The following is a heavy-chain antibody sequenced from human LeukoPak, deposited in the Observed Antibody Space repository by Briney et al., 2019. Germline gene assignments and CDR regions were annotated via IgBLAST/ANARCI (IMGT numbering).Heavy chain of an antibody. V-gene: IGHV4-59*08. Sequence: SETLSLTCTVSGGSISSYYWSWIRQPPGKGLEWIGYIYYSGSTNYNPSLKSRVTISVDTSKNQFSLKLSSVTAADTAVYYCARQKGVGATNWFDPWGQGTLVTVCS. CDR2: IYYSGST. J-gene: IGHJ5*02. CDR1: GGSISSYY. D-gene: IGHD1-26*01. CDR3: ARQKGVGATNWFDP.